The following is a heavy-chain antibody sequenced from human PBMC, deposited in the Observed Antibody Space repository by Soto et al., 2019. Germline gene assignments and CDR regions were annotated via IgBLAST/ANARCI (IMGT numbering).Heavy chain of an antibody. V-gene: IGHV4-39*05. CDR1: RGSASSYDCY. CDR3: GKVLVAATKNTDSDS. J-gene: IGHJ4*02. Sequence: PSGTTSPTGTVLRGSASSYDCYWGWVRQPPTKGLGWVGNNHXNGVIPHNPSLETRLTISRDTSKNQFSLRLTSVTAADTALYSCGKVLVAATKNTDSDSGGPGILITVSS. D-gene: IGHD2-15*01. CDR2: NHXNGVI.